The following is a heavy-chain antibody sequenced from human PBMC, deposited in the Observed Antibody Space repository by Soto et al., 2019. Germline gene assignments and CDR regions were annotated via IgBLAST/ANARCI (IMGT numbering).Heavy chain of an antibody. CDR2: IDPRDSYV. CDR1: GYTFTTFW. J-gene: IGHJ5*02. V-gene: IGHV5-10-1*01. CDR3: ARLFCSTTTCDSWFDP. D-gene: IGHD2-2*01. Sequence: VDPLKISFTGFGYTFTTFWLTWVRQMPAKGLEWMGRIDPRDSYVNYSPSFQGHVTISVDKSISTAYLQWGSLKASDTAMYYCARLFCSTTTCDSWFDPWGQGTLVTVSS.